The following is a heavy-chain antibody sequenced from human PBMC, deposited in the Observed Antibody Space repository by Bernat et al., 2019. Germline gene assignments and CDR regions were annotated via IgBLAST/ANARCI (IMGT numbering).Heavy chain of an antibody. CDR3: IGRRYCGGDCYFDY. V-gene: IGHV3-73*02. CDR2: IRSKGNSNAK. CDR1: GVTFSASA. Sequence: EVQLVESGGGLVQPGGSLKLPCAASGVTFSASAMHWVRQASGRGLGWVGRIRSKGNSNAKTYAASVQGRITIARDDLKDTAYLRMNSLKTEDTAVYYCIGRRYCGGDCYFDYWGQGTLVTVSS. J-gene: IGHJ4*02. D-gene: IGHD2-21*01.